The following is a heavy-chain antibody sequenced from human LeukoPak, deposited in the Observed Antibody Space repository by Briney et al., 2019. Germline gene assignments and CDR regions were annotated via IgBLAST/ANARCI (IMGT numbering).Heavy chain of an antibody. CDR1: GGSISSGGYY. CDR2: IYYSGST. D-gene: IGHD3-10*01. J-gene: IGHJ4*02. Sequence: SETLSLTCTVSGGSISSGGYYWSWIRQHPGKGLEWIGYIYYSGSTYYNPSLKSRVTISVDTSKNQFSLKLSSVTAADTAVYYCARAPGSGSYIFDYWGQGTLVTVSS. CDR3: ARAPGSGSYIFDY. V-gene: IGHV4-31*03.